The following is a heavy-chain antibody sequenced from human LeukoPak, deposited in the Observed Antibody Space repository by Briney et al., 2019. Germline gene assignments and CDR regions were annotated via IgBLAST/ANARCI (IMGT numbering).Heavy chain of an antibody. CDR2: IYPRGST. D-gene: IGHD6-19*01. CDR3: ARDSSGWYHWFDP. V-gene: IGHV4-30-2*01. Sequence: TSETLSLTCTVSGDSISRGSFSWTWIRQAPGKGLEWIGYIYPRGSTYYNPSLKSRVTLSIDKSRNQFSLKLSSVTAADTAVYYCARDSSGWYHWFDPWGQGTLVTVSS. CDR1: GDSISRGSFS. J-gene: IGHJ5*02.